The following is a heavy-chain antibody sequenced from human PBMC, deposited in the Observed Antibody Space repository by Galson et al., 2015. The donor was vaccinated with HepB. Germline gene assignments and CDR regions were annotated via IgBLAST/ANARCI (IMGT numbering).Heavy chain of an antibody. Sequence: SVKVSCKASGYTFTDYYVHWVRQAPGQGLEWVGWIDPNRGGTNYAQEFRGRVTMTKDTSISAAYMELSRLKSDDTAVYYCARSTVTTFGDYWGQGTLVSVSS. V-gene: IGHV1-2*02. D-gene: IGHD3-16*01. J-gene: IGHJ4*02. CDR3: ARSTVTTFGDY. CDR2: IDPNRGGT. CDR1: GYTFTDYY.